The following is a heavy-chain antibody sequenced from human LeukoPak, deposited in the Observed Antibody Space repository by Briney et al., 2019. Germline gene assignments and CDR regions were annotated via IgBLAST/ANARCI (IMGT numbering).Heavy chain of an antibody. V-gene: IGHV1-8*03. CDR3: AKGNYYDSSGYYEVPTWLNY. CDR2: MNPNSGNT. J-gene: IGHJ4*02. Sequence: GASVKVSCKASGYTFTSYDINWVRQATGQGLEWMGWMNPNSGNTGYAQKFQGRVTITRNTSISTAYMELSSLRSDDTAVYYCAKGNYYDSSGYYEVPTWLNYWGQGTLVTVSS. D-gene: IGHD3-22*01. CDR1: GYTFTSYD.